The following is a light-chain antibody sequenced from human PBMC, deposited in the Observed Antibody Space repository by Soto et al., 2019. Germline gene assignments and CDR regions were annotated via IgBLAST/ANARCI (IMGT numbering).Light chain of an antibody. CDR2: AAS. J-gene: IGKJ4*01. Sequence: EMVLTRSPGTRSLSPGEVATLSCRASQSVSSSYLAWYQQKPGQAPRLLIYAASSRATGIPDRFSGSGSGTDFTLTISRLEPEDFAVYYCQQYRSSPLTFGGGTKVDIK. CDR3: QQYRSSPLT. CDR1: QSVSSSY. V-gene: IGKV3-20*01.